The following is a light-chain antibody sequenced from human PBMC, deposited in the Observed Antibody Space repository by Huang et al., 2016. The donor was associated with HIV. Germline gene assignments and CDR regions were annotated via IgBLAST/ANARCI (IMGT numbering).Light chain of an antibody. J-gene: IGKJ4*01. CDR1: QSISTF. Sequence: DIQMTQSPSSLSASIGDSVTITCRASQSISTFLNWYHHKPGKAPKLLIYAASTLQSGVPSRVSGSGSGTHFTLTISSLQPEDFATYYCQQSFNTPSFGGGTKVEIK. CDR2: AAS. CDR3: QQSFNTPS. V-gene: IGKV1-39*01.